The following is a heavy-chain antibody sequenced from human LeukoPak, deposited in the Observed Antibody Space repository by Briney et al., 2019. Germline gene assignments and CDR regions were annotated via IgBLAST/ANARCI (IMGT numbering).Heavy chain of an antibody. V-gene: IGHV3-7*01. CDR3: ARDLYYFDGSGYYASDL. CDR2: IKQDGSEK. J-gene: IGHJ5*02. CDR1: GFTLSDYW. D-gene: IGHD3-22*01. Sequence: GGSLRLSCAASGFTLSDYWMSCVPQAPGKGLEWVANIKQDGSEKQHVDSLRGPFTISRDNAQNSLDLQMNGVRAEDTAGYFCARDLYYFDGSGYYASDLWGEGTLVTVSS.